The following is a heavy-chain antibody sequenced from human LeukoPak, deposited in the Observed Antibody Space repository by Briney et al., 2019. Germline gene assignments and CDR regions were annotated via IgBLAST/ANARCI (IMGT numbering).Heavy chain of an antibody. CDR2: IVSDGSSS. CDR1: GLPSGITW. J-gene: IGHJ6*02. D-gene: IGHD2-15*01. Sequence: GGSWGLSWEASGLPSGITWRTWIRKAPGKGLVWVSRIVSDGSSSSYADSVTGRFTVSRDNAKNTLYLQMNSLRVEDTAVYYCVRDSRYCPDVWGQGTTVTVSS. V-gene: IGHV3-74*01. CDR3: VRDSRYCPDV.